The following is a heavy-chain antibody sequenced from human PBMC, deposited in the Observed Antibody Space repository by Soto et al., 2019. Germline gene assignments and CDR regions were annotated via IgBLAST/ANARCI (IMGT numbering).Heavy chain of an antibody. Sequence: SGTRSLTCAVYGVAFRGYYRSWVRQPPGEGLEWIGEINHSGSTNYDPSLKSRVTISVDTSKNQFSLKLSSVTAADTAVYYCARGSSSGYYYVADYYYGMDVWGQGTTVT. D-gene: IGHD3-22*01. CDR2: INHSGST. V-gene: IGHV4-34*01. J-gene: IGHJ6*02. CDR3: ARGSSSGYYYVADYYYGMDV. CDR1: GVAFRGYY.